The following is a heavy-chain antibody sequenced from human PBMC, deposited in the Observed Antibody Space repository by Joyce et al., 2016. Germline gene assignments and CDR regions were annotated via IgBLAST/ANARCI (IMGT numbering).Heavy chain of an antibody. D-gene: IGHD2-15*01. Sequence: EVQLVESGGGLVKPGGSLRLSCAASGFSFSSYSINWVRQAPGKGLEWVSSMGRSSDNIYYADSVKGRFTISRDNAKNSLYLQMNSLRAEDTAVYYCARRGGYCSGGSCFADWYFDLWGRGTLVTVSS. CDR3: ARRGGYCSGGSCFADWYFDL. J-gene: IGHJ2*01. V-gene: IGHV3-21*01. CDR1: GFSFSSYS. CDR2: MGRSSDNI.